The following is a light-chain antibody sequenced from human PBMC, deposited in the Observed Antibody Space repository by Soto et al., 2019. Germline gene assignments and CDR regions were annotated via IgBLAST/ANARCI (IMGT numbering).Light chain of an antibody. CDR2: EGS. V-gene: IGLV2-23*01. Sequence: QSALTQPASVSGSPGQSITICCTGTSSDVGTYNLVSWYQQHPDKAPKLMIYEGSKRPSGLSNRFSGSKSGNTASLTISGLQAEDEADYYWFSYAGTSSAYIFRTGTKV. J-gene: IGLJ1*01. CDR3: FSYAGTSSAYI. CDR1: SSDVGTYNL.